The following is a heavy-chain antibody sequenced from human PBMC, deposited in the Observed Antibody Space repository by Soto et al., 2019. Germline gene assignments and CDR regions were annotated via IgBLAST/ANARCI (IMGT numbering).Heavy chain of an antibody. CDR3: AIGVGCSPPRD. Sequence: ETLPLTCTVTGGSINTYYWSWIRQSAGKGLEWIGRVYTTGSTNYNPSLKSRVTISVDTSRNQFSLSLRSVTAADTAVYYCAIGVGCSPPRDWGRG. CDR1: GGSINTYY. D-gene: IGHD2-21*01. V-gene: IGHV4-4*07. CDR2: VYTTGST. J-gene: IGHJ4*02.